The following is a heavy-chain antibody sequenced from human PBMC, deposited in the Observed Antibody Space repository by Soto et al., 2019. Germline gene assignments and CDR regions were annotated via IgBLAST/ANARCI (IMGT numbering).Heavy chain of an antibody. J-gene: IGHJ4*02. CDR2: ISGSGGST. V-gene: IGHV3-23*01. Sequence: VGALTLSCAPSGFTFSTYAMSWVRQAPGKGLEWVSAISGSGGSTYYADSVKGRFTISRDNSKSTLYLQMNSLRAEDTAVYYCAKVDVAAEPFDYWGQGTLVTVSS. CDR3: AKVDVAAEPFDY. CDR1: GFTFSTYA. D-gene: IGHD2-15*01.